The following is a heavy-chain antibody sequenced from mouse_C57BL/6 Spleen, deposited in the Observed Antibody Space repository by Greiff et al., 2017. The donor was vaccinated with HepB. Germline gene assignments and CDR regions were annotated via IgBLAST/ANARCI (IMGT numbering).Heavy chain of an antibody. Sequence: EVHLVESEGGLVQPGSSMKLSCTASGFTFSDYYMAWVRQVPEKGLEWVANINYDGSSTYYLDSLKSRFIISRDNAKNILYLQMSSLKSEDTATYYCAREGLSEGRRWYFDVWGTGTTVTVSS. CDR1: GFTFSDYY. J-gene: IGHJ1*03. CDR3: AREGLSEGRRWYFDV. CDR2: INYDGSST. V-gene: IGHV5-16*01. D-gene: IGHD6-2*01.